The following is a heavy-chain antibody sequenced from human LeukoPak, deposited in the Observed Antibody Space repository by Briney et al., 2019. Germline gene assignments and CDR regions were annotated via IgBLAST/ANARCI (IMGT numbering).Heavy chain of an antibody. CDR3: ARASRDGYNQNFDH. V-gene: IGHV5-51*01. CDR1: GYSFSSYW. D-gene: IGHD5-24*01. CDR2: IYPGGSET. Sequence: GESLKISCKGLGYSFSSYWNAWVRQRPGKVLEWMGIIYPGGSETRYDPSFQGQVTISADSSTSTAYLQWSSLRASDTAMYYCARASRDGYNQNFDHWGQGTLVTVSS. J-gene: IGHJ4*02.